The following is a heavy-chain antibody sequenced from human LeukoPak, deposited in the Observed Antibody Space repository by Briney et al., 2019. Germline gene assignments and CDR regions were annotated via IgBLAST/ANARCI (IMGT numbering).Heavy chain of an antibody. D-gene: IGHD3-10*01. V-gene: IGHV4-34*01. CDR3: ARDLRITMVRESSYYFDY. Sequence: SETLSLTCAVYGGSFSGYYWSWIRQPPGKGLEWIGEINHSGSTNYNPSLKSRVTISVDTSKNQFSLKLGSVTAADTAVYYCARDLRITMVRESSYYFDYWGQGTLVTVSS. J-gene: IGHJ4*02. CDR1: GGSFSGYY. CDR2: INHSGST.